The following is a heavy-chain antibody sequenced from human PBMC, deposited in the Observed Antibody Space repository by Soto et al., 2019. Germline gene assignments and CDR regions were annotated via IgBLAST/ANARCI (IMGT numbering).Heavy chain of an antibody. D-gene: IGHD2-2*01. Sequence: SQTLSLTCAISGDSVSSNSAAWNWIRQSPSRGLEWLGRTYYRSKWYNDYAVSVKSRITINPDTSKNQFSMQLNSVTPEDKAVYYCARLVVKADIGDYYYYGMDVWGQGTTVTVSS. CDR3: ARLVVKADIGDYYYYGMDV. J-gene: IGHJ6*02. CDR2: TYYRSKWYN. CDR1: GDSVSSNSAA. V-gene: IGHV6-1*01.